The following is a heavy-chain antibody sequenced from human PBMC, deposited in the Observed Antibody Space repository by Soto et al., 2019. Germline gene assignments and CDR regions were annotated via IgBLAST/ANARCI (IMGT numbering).Heavy chain of an antibody. D-gene: IGHD1-1*01. V-gene: IGHV3-21*01. Sequence: EVQLVESGGGLVKPGGSLRLSCAASGFTFSSYSMNWVRQAPGKGLEWVSSISSSSSYIYYADSVKGRFTISRDNAKDSVYLRMNSLRAEDTAVYYCARDGEPERLLGDYYYYMAVWGKGTTVTVSS. CDR3: ARDGEPERLLGDYYYYMAV. J-gene: IGHJ6*03. CDR1: GFTFSSYS. CDR2: ISSSSSYI.